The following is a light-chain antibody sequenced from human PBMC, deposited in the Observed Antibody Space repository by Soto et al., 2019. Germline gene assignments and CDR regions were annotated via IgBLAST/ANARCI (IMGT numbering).Light chain of an antibody. J-gene: IGKJ1*01. CDR3: AQYGSSPRT. CDR2: GIS. Sequence: EIVLTQSPGTLSLSPGERATLSCRASQSVSSSYLAWYQQKPGQAPRLLIYGISSRATGIPDRFSGSGSATDFTLTISRLEPADFAVYYCAQYGSSPRTFGQGTKVDIE. V-gene: IGKV3-20*01. CDR1: QSVSSSY.